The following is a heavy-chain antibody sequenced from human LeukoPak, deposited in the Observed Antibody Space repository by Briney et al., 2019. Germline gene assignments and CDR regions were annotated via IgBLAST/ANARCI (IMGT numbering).Heavy chain of an antibody. D-gene: IGHD3-9*01. J-gene: IGHJ6*02. V-gene: IGHV4-39*01. Sequence: PSETLSLTCTVSGGSISSTYYFWGWIRQPPGKGLEWIGSIYYSGDTHYNPSLKSRVTISVDTSKNQFSLKLSSATAADTALFYCARQLRYNYGMDVWGQGTTVTVSS. CDR2: IYYSGDT. CDR1: GGSISSTYYF. CDR3: ARQLRYNYGMDV.